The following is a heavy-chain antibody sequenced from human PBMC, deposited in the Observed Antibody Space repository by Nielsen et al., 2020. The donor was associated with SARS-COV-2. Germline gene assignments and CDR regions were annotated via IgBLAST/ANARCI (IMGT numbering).Heavy chain of an antibody. J-gene: IGHJ6*03. V-gene: IGHV1-24*01. D-gene: IGHD3-3*01. CDR2: FDPEDGET. CDR1: GYTLTELS. CDR3: AREGSGVVPGPLGLGMWYLYYYMDV. Sequence: ASVKVSCKVSGYTLTELSMHWVRQAPGKGLEWMGGFDPEDGETIYAQKFQGRVTMTEDTSTDTAYMELSRLRSDDTAVYYCAREGSGVVPGPLGLGMWYLYYYMDVWGKGTTVTVSS.